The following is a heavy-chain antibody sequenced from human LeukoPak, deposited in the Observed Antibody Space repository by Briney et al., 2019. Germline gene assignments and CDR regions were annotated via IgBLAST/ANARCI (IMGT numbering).Heavy chain of an antibody. V-gene: IGHV3-53*01. J-gene: IGHJ5*02. Sequence: PGGSLRLSCAASGFTVSSNYMSWVRQAPGKGLEWVSVIYSGGSTYYADSVKGRFTISRDNSKNTLYLQMNSLRAEDTAVYYCARDISSGWYGALDPRGQGTLVTVSS. CDR2: IYSGGST. CDR3: ARDISSGWYGALDP. CDR1: GFTVSSNY. D-gene: IGHD6-19*01.